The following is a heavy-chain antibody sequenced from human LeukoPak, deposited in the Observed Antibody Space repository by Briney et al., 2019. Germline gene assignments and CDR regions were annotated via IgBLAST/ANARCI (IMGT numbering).Heavy chain of an antibody. CDR2: IRQDGSEK. D-gene: IGHD4-17*01. CDR3: ARDLFLTTVTTQIHYGMDV. CDR1: AFSISTYW. Sequence: GGSLRLSCAASAFSISTYWMGWLRLAPGKGLDWVSYIRQDGSEKYYVDSVKGRFTISRDNAKNSLYLQMDSLRAEDTAVYYCARDLFLTTVTTQIHYGMDVWGQGTTVTVSS. V-gene: IGHV3-7*01. J-gene: IGHJ6*02.